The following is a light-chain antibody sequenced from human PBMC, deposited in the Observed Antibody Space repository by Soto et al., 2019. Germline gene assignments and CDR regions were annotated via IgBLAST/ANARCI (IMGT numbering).Light chain of an antibody. CDR3: QQYNKWPRT. CDR2: DAS. CDR1: QSVSSY. V-gene: IGKV3-11*01. J-gene: IGKJ1*01. Sequence: EIMLTQSPATLSLSPGERATLSCRASQSVSSYLAWYQQKPGQAPRLLIYDASNRATGIPARFSGSGSGTDFTLTISSLEPEDFAVYYCQQYNKWPRTFGQGTKVEIK.